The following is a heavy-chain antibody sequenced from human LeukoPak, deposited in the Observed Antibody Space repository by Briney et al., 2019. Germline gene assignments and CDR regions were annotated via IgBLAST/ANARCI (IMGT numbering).Heavy chain of an antibody. CDR1: GFTFSGYW. V-gene: IGHV3-23*01. J-gene: IGHJ6*02. CDR3: ANPAVVTASYYYYGMDV. CDR2: ISGSGGGT. D-gene: IGHD2-21*02. Sequence: GGSLTLPCAASGFTFSGYWKSWVRQAPGKGLEWVSDISGSGGGTYYADSVKGRFTISRDNSKNTLYLQMNSLRAEDTAVYYCANPAVVTASYYYYGMDVWGQGTTVTVSS.